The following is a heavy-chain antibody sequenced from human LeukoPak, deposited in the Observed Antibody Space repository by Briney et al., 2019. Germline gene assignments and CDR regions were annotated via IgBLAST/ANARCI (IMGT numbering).Heavy chain of an antibody. V-gene: IGHV3-30*03. CDR2: ISYDGSNK. D-gene: IGHD3-3*01. Sequence: GALRLSCSASGFTFSSFSLNRVRQGPGKGLERVAGISYDGSNKYYADSVKGRFTISRDNSKNTLYLQMNSLRAEDTAVYYCARVPSRLTIRSADYFDYWGQGTLVTVSS. CDR1: GFTFSSFS. J-gene: IGHJ4*02. CDR3: ARVPSRLTIRSADYFDY.